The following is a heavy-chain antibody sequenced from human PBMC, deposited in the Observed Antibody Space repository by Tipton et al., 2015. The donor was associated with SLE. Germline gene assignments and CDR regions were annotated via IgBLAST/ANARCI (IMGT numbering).Heavy chain of an antibody. V-gene: IGHV4-4*08. CDR2: IYTSGST. CDR1: GGSISSYY. CDR3: ARRLVGPRKAFDI. Sequence: TLSLTCTVSGGSISSYYWSWIRQPPGKGLEWIGYIYTSGSTNYNPSLKSRVTISVDTSKNQFSLKLSSVTAADTAVYYCARRLVGPRKAFDIWGQGTMATVSS. J-gene: IGHJ3*02. D-gene: IGHD6-25*01.